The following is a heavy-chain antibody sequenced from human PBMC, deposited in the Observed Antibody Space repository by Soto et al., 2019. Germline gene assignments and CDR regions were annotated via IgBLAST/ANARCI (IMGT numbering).Heavy chain of an antibody. CDR2: MKPDSGDT. CDR1: GYPFDSFD. V-gene: IGHV1-8*01. CDR3: VGQPGGVATPDDDY. Sequence: QVQLVQSGAEVKKPGASVKVSCEASGYPFDSFDINWVRQAAGQGREWMGWMKPDSGDTAVAQRLHDRIIMPRTTSTSTAYVELSRLKPDDSAVYFCVGQPGGVATPDDDYWGQGTLVTVSS. D-gene: IGHD2-15*01. J-gene: IGHJ4*02.